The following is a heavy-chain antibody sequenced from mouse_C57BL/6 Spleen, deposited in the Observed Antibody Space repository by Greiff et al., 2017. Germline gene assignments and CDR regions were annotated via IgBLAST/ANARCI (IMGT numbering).Heavy chain of an antibody. CDR2: IYPGSGST. D-gene: IGHD2-1*01. J-gene: IGHJ1*03. V-gene: IGHV1-55*01. Sequence: VQLQQPGAELVKPGASVKMSCKASGYTFTSYWITWVKQRPGQGLEWIGDIYPGSGSTNYNEKFKSKAILTVDTSSSTAYMQLSSLTSEASAVYYCARYHGKDWYFDVWGTGTTVTVSS. CDR3: ARYHGKDWYFDV. CDR1: GYTFTSYW.